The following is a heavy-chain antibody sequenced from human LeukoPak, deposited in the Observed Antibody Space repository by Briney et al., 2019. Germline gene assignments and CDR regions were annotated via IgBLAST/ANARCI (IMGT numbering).Heavy chain of an antibody. V-gene: IGHV3-21*01. D-gene: IGHD6-19*01. CDR2: ISTSSSYI. CDR1: GFTFSGSI. Sequence: PGGSLRLSCAASGFTFSGSIMNWVRQAPGKGLEWVSFISTSSSYIYYADSVRGRFTISRDNARNSLYLQMNSLRAEDTAVYYCARQQWLDGAYYFDYWGQGTLVTVSS. CDR3: ARQQWLDGAYYFDY. J-gene: IGHJ4*02.